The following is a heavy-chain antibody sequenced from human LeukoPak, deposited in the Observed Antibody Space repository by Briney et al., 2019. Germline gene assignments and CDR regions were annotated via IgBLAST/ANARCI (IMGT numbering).Heavy chain of an antibody. V-gene: IGHV5-51*01. CDR1: GYNFTSYW. CDR2: IYPGDSDT. J-gene: IGHJ4*01. D-gene: IGHD3-22*01. CDR3: AKLDSNSYSY. Sequence: GESLKISCQDSGYNFTSYWIGWVRQMPGKGLEWMGIIYPGDSDTIYNPSFQGQVTISADKSTSTACLQWTSLKASDTAMYYCAKLDSNSYSYWGQGTLVTVSS.